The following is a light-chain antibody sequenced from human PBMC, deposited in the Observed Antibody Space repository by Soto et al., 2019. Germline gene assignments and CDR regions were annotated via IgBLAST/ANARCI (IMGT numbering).Light chain of an antibody. J-gene: IGKJ1*01. CDR3: QQYNNWST. V-gene: IGKV3-15*01. CDR1: QSLSSN. CDR2: GAS. Sequence: EIVMTQSPATLSVSPGERATLSCRASQSLSSNLAWYQQKPGQAPRLLIYGASTRVTGIPARFSGSGSGTEFTLTISSLQSEDFAVYYCQQYNNWSTFGQGTKVEI.